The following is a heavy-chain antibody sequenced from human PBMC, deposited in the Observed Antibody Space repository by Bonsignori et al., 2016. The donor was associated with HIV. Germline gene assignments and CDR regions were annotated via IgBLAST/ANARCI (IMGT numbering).Heavy chain of an antibody. CDR3: AWGPTSSLYY. Sequence: QVQLVESGGGVVPAWEVPDTLLCSLWVQFQYLSYTLDPPGSRQGLECVAVISPDGSNSYYADSVTGRFTIFRDNSRNTAYLHMNTLRIEDTAVYYCAWGPTSSLYYWAEG. CDR1: VQFQYLS. D-gene: IGHD3-16*01. CDR2: ISPDGSNS. J-gene: IGHJ4*02. V-gene: IGHV3-30*01.